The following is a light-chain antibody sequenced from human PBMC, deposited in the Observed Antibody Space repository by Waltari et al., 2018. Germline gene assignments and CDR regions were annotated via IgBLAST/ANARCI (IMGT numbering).Light chain of an antibody. CDR3: HLRTDWPPRYT. CDR1: QSVSGH. V-gene: IGKV3-11*01. Sequence: DIVLTQSPATFSFSPGERATLSCRASQSVSGHLAWYQQKPGQAPVLLIYDTSNRATGIPARFSGGGSGTDFTLSISRLEPEDFALYFCHLRTDWPPRYTFGQGTKLEIK. J-gene: IGKJ2*01. CDR2: DTS.